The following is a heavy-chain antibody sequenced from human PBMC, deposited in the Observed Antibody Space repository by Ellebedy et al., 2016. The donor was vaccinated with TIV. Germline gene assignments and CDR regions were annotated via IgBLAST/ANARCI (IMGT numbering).Heavy chain of an antibody. CDR1: GFPFSSYW. Sequence: GESLKISXAASGFPFSSYWMSWVRQVPGKGLEWVANIKQDGSEKYYVGSVKGRFTISRDNAKNSLYLQVDSLRAEDTAVYYCAREQQQLADPYWYFDLWGRGTLVTVSS. CDR3: AREQQQLADPYWYFDL. J-gene: IGHJ2*01. CDR2: IKQDGSEK. V-gene: IGHV3-7*01. D-gene: IGHD6-13*01.